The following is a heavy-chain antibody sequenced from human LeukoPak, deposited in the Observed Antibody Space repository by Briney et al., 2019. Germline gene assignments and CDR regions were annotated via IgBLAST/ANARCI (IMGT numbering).Heavy chain of an antibody. J-gene: IGHJ4*02. V-gene: IGHV4-39*07. CDR2: IYYSGSS. D-gene: IGHD3/OR15-3a*01. CDR3: ARGRTYFDY. CDR1: GGSISSSSYY. Sequence: SETLSLTCTVSGGSISSSSYYWGWIRQPPGKGLEWIGSIYYSGSSYYNPSLKSRVTISVDTSKNQFSLKLSSVTAADTAVYYCARGRTYFDYWGQGTLVTVSS.